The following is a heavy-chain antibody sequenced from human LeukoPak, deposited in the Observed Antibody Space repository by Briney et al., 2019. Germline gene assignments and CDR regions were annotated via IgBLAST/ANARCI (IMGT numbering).Heavy chain of an antibody. Sequence: GASVKVSCKASGYTFTTYGISWVRQAPGQGLEWMGYIITYNGNTNYAEKLQGRVTMTTDTSTSTAYMELRSLRSDDTAVFYCAGESQIRYYYDRSGYYYGALDYWGQGSLVTVSS. CDR3: AGESQIRYYYDRSGYYYGALDY. D-gene: IGHD3-22*01. J-gene: IGHJ4*02. CDR2: IITYNGNT. CDR1: GYTFTTYG. V-gene: IGHV1-18*01.